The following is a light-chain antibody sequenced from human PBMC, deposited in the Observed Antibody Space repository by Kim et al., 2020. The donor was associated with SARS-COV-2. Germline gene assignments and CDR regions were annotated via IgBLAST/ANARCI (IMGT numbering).Light chain of an antibody. J-gene: IGKJ4*01. V-gene: IGKV1-17*03. Sequence: ASIGDRVTITCRASQGISSYLAWFQQKPGQVPKRLIYAASTLQSGVPSRFSGSGSGTEFTLTISSLQPEDFATYYCLQHDSYPLTFGGGTKVDIK. CDR1: QGISSY. CDR3: LQHDSYPLT. CDR2: AAS.